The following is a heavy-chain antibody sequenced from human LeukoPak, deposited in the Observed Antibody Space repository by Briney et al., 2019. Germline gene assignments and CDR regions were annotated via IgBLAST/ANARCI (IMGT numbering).Heavy chain of an antibody. Sequence: GASVKVSCKASGYTFTSYAMHWVRQAPGQRLEWMGWINAGNGNTKYSQKFQGRVTITRDTSASTAYMELSSLRSEGTAVYYCARDRLSGYLVVLDYWGQGTLVTVSS. V-gene: IGHV1-3*01. J-gene: IGHJ4*02. CDR3: ARDRLSGYLVVLDY. CDR1: GYTFTSYA. D-gene: IGHD3-22*01. CDR2: INAGNGNT.